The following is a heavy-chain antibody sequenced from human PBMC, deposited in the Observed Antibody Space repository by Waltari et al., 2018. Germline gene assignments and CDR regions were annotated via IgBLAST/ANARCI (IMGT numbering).Heavy chain of an antibody. D-gene: IGHD2-2*01. J-gene: IGHJ3*01. CDR1: GYIFSSYW. CDR3: ARHTDAAVATRSAFDL. CDR2: IDPSDSYT. Sequence: DVQLIQSGAEVKKPGESLRISCKATGYIFSSYWTSWVRQTPGKGLEWMGKIDPSDSYTNNRPSFQGLVTMSADKSLDTAYLQWSALKASDTGMYYCARHTDAAVATRSAFDLWGQGTMVTVST. V-gene: IGHV5-10-1*03.